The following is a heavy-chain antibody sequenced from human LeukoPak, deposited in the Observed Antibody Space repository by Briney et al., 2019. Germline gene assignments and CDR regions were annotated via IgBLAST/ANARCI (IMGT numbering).Heavy chain of an antibody. V-gene: IGHV4-31*01. CDR1: GGSISSGGYY. CDR2: IYYSGST. J-gene: IGHJ4*02. CDR3: ARVIDYVWGSYRRPHPSYYFDY. Sequence: SQTLSLTCTVSGGSISSGGYYWSWSRQHPGKGPEWFGYIYYSGSTYYNPSLKSPVTISVDTSKNQFSLKLSSVTAADTAVYYCARVIDYVWGSYRRPHPSYYFDYWGQGTLVTVSS. D-gene: IGHD3-16*02.